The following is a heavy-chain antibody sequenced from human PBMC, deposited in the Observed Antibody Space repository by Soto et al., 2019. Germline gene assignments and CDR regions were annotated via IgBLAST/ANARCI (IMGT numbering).Heavy chain of an antibody. CDR3: ARLSPMGYCSGGSCPSGFDY. D-gene: IGHD2-15*01. Sequence: PSETLSLTCTISGGSISSNCYYWGRLPPPQGQGREWIGSIYYSGSTYYNPSLKSRVTISVDTSKNQFSLKLSSVTAADTAVYYCARLSPMGYCSGGSCPSGFDYWGQGTLVTVSS. CDR2: IYYSGST. V-gene: IGHV4-39*01. CDR1: GGSISSNCYY. J-gene: IGHJ4*02.